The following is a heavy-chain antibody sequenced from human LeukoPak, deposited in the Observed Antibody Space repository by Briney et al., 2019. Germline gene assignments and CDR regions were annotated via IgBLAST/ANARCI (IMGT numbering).Heavy chain of an antibody. J-gene: IGHJ4*02. CDR1: GGTFSSYA. V-gene: IGHV1-69*13. CDR2: IIPIFGTA. Sequence: EASVKVSCKASGGTFSSYAISWVRQAPGQGLEWMGGIIPIFGTANYAQKFQGRVTITADESTSTACMELSSLRSEDTAVYYCAFYDSSGYYGLFTDDYWGQGTLVTVSS. D-gene: IGHD3-22*01. CDR3: AFYDSSGYYGLFTDDY.